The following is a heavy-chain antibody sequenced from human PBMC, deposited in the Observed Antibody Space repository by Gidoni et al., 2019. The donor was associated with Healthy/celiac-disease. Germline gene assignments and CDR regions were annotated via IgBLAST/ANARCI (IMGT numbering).Heavy chain of an antibody. Sequence: EVQLVESGGGLVKPGGSLRLSCAASGFTFSNAWMSWVRQAPGKGLEWVGRIKSKTDGGTTDYAAPVKGRFTISRDDSKNTLYLQMNSLKTEDTAVYYCTTDIAIVVVPAATINWGQGTLVTVSS. CDR1: GFTFSNAW. V-gene: IGHV3-15*01. J-gene: IGHJ4*02. D-gene: IGHD2-2*01. CDR2: IKSKTDGGTT. CDR3: TTDIAIVVVPAATIN.